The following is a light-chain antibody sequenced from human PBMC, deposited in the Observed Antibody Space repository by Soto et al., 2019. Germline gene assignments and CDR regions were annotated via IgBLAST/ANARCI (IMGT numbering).Light chain of an antibody. V-gene: IGLV2-8*01. CDR1: SSDIGNYNY. CDR3: SSYVGSNNLV. J-gene: IGLJ2*01. Sequence: QSALTQPPSASGPPGQSVTISCTGTSSDIGNYNYVSWYQHHPGKAPKLMIFEVSKRPSGVPDRFSGSKSGSTASLTVSGLQAEDEADYYCSSYVGSNNLVFGGGTKLTVL. CDR2: EVS.